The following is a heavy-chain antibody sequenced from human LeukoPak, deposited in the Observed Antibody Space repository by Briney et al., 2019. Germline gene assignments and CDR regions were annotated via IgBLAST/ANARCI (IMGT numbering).Heavy chain of an antibody. V-gene: IGHV4-38-2*02. CDR1: GYSISYGYF. CDR2: VYHSGST. J-gene: IGHJ3*02. CDR3: ARDQAGITIFGVVTFDAFDI. Sequence: PSETLSLTCTVSGYSISYGYFWAWIRQPPGKGLEWIGSVYHSGSTHYTPSFKSRVTISLDTSKNQFSLKLTSVTAADTAVYYCARDQAGITIFGVVTFDAFDIWGQGTMVTVSS. D-gene: IGHD3-3*01.